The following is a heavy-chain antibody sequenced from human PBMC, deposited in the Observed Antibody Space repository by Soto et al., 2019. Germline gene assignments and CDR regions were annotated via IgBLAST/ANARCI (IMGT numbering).Heavy chain of an antibody. CDR1: GLTISGKKY. CDR2: LYDVDGA. V-gene: IGHV3-53*01. J-gene: IGHJ3*01. CDR3: ATWHEREHAYDV. Sequence: DVQLVESGGGLIQPGESLRLSCAAFGLTISGKKYVAWVRQAPGKGLEWVSGLYDVDGAFYADSVRGRFTTSSDSSKTTVYLQMNDLRPDDSAGYYWATWHEREHAYDVWGQGTTVTVSS. D-gene: IGHD1-1*01.